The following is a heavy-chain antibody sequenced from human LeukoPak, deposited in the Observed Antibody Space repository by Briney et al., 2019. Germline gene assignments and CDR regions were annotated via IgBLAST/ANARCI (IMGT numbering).Heavy chain of an antibody. J-gene: IGHJ3*02. V-gene: IGHV3-53*01. CDR2: IYSGGST. CDR1: GFTVSSSY. D-gene: IGHD3-22*01. Sequence: GGSLRLSCAASGFTVSSSYMSWVRQAPGKGLEWVAIIYSGGSTYSADSVKGRFTISRDNSKNTVSLQMNSLRAEDTAVCYCARDSSAYYGFDMWGQGTMVTVSS. CDR3: ARDSSAYYGFDM.